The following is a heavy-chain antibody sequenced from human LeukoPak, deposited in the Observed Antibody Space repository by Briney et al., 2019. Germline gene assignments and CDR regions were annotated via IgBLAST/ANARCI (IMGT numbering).Heavy chain of an antibody. CDR2: ISGRGGST. CDR1: GFTFSNYA. J-gene: IGHJ4*02. CDR3: AKDPPPSYGDPTIMFGY. V-gene: IGHV3-23*01. Sequence: GGSLRLSCAASGFTFSNYAMSWVRQAPGKGLEWVSGISGRGGSTVYADSVQGRFTISRDNSKNTLYLQMNSLRAEDTAVYYCAKDPPPSYGDPTIMFGYWGQGTLVTVSS. D-gene: IGHD4-17*01.